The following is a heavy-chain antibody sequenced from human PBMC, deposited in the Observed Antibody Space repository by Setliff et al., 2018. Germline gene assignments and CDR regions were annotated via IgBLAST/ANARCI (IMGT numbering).Heavy chain of an antibody. CDR3: VRDTTSGWMLTN. CDR1: GFTFSNYA. J-gene: IGHJ4*02. D-gene: IGHD6-25*01. Sequence: PGGSLRLSCAASGFTFSNYAMSWVRQAPGKGLEWVSAISGSGAISYADSVKGRFTVSRDNSKNTLYLQMNSLRAEDTAVYYCVRDTTSGWMLTNWGQGTLVTVSS. V-gene: IGHV3-23*01. CDR2: ISGSGAI.